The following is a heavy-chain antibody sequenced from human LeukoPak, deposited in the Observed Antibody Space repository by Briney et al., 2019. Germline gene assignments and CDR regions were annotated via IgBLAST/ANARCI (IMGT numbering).Heavy chain of an antibody. Sequence: GGSLRLSCAASGFTFSSYAMHWVRQAPGKGLEWVAVISYDGSNKYYADSVKGRFTISRDNSKNTLYLQMNSLRAEGTAVYYCARDRGLVVAARLFDYWGQGTLVTVSS. J-gene: IGHJ4*02. CDR2: ISYDGSNK. D-gene: IGHD6-6*01. CDR1: GFTFSSYA. CDR3: ARDRGLVVAARLFDY. V-gene: IGHV3-30*01.